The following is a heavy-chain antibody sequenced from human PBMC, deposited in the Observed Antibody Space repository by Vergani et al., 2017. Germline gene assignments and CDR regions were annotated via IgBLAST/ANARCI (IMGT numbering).Heavy chain of an antibody. J-gene: IGHJ4*02. D-gene: IGHD2-15*01. CDR1: GFTFSSYG. Sequence: QVQLVESGGGVVQPGGSLRLSCAASGFTFSSYGMHWVRQAPGKGLEWVAFIRYDGSNKYYADSVKGRFTISRDNSKNTLYLQMNSLRAEDTAVYYCATAGAAXCRGASCYDFFEYWGQGTLVTVAS. CDR2: IRYDGSNK. CDR3: ATAGAAXCRGASCYDFFEY. V-gene: IGHV3-30*02.